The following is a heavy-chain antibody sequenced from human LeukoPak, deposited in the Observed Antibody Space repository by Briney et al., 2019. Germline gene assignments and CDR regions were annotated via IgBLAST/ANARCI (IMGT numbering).Heavy chain of an antibody. CDR2: IYSSGST. CDR1: GGSFSSYY. CDR3: ARGRRHCGGDCYPDY. V-gene: IGHV4-4*07. J-gene: IGHJ4*02. Sequence: SETLSLTCTVSGGSFSSYYWSWIRQPAGKGLEWIGRIYSSGSTDYNPSLKSRLTISVDTSKNQFSLKLSSVTAADTAVYYCARGRRHCGGDCYPDYWGQGTLVTVSS. D-gene: IGHD2-21*02.